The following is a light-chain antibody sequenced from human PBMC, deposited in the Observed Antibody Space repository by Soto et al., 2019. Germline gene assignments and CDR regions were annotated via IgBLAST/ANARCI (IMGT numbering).Light chain of an antibody. Sequence: DIQMTQSPSTLSASIGDRVTITCRASQSINSWLAWYQQKPGKAPKLLIYKASSLESGVSSRFSGSGSGTEFNLTISSLQPDDFATYCCQQYNSYPWTFGRGTKVEIK. V-gene: IGKV1-5*03. CDR2: KAS. J-gene: IGKJ1*01. CDR1: QSINSW. CDR3: QQYNSYPWT.